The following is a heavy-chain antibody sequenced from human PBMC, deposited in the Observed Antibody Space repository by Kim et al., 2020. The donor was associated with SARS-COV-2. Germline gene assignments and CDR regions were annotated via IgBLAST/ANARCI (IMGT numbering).Heavy chain of an antibody. CDR1: GGSISSYY. CDR2: IYYSGST. V-gene: IGHV4-59*01. CDR3: ARVSGYSSGWYPY. J-gene: IGHJ4*02. D-gene: IGHD6-19*01. Sequence: SETLSLTCTVSGGSISSYYWSWIRQPPGKGLEWIGYIYYSGSTNYNPSLKSRVTISVDTSKNQFSLKLSSVTAADTAVYYCARVSGYSSGWYPYCGQGTL.